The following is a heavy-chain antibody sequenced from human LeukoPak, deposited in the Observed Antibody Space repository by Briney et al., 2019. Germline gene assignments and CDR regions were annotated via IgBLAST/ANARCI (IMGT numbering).Heavy chain of an antibody. Sequence: GGSLRLSCVASGFIFRDYEMNWVRQAPGKGLEYISYISGSGNTVNYADSVKGRFIISRDNAKNSLHLQMNSLRVEDTAFYYCAGDRPGTTYGFAHWGQGTLVSVSS. CDR3: AGDRPGTTYGFAH. CDR1: GFIFRDYE. D-gene: IGHD1-14*01. V-gene: IGHV3-48*03. J-gene: IGHJ5*02. CDR2: ISGSGNTV.